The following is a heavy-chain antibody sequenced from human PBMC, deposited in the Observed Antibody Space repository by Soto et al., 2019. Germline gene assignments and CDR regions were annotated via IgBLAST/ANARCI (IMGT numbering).Heavy chain of an antibody. Sequence: GGSLRLSCAASGFTFSSYAMSWVRQAPGKGLEWVSAISGSGGSTYYADSVKGRFTISRDNSKNTLYLQMNSLRAEDTAVYYCAKEELSYCGGDCYSRYFDSWGQGTLVTDSS. CDR3: AKEELSYCGGDCYSRYFDS. CDR1: GFTFSSYA. V-gene: IGHV3-23*01. CDR2: ISGSGGST. J-gene: IGHJ4*02. D-gene: IGHD2-21*02.